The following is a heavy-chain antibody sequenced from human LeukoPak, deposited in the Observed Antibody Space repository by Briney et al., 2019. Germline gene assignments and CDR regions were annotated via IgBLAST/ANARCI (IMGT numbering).Heavy chain of an antibody. Sequence: AASVKVSCQASGYTFIDYYMNWVRQAPGPGLEWMGWINPNSGGTNYAQKFQGRVTMTRDTSITTAYMELSRLRSDDTAVYYCGRDVVAAAGTWDYWGQGTLVTVSS. CDR1: GYTFIDYY. V-gene: IGHV1-2*02. D-gene: IGHD6-13*01. CDR2: INPNSGGT. CDR3: GRDVVAAAGTWDY. J-gene: IGHJ4*02.